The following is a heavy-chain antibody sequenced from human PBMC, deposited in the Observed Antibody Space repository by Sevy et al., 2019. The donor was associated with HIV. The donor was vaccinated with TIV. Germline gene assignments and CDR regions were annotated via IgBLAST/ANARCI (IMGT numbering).Heavy chain of an antibody. CDR1: RFTFSNYW. V-gene: IGHV3-7*03. CDR2: IKQDGSEK. Sequence: GGSLRLSCAASRFTFSNYWMSWVRQAPGKGLEWVANIKQDGSEKYYVDSVKGRFTISRDNAKNSLYLQMNSLRAEDTAVYYCAKDVYDSSGYYPMGAFDIWGQGTMVTVSS. D-gene: IGHD3-22*01. J-gene: IGHJ3*02. CDR3: AKDVYDSSGYYPMGAFDI.